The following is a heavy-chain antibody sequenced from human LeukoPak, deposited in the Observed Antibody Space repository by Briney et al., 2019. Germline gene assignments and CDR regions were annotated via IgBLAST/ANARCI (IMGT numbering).Heavy chain of an antibody. D-gene: IGHD5-24*01. CDR1: GFTFSSYA. Sequence: GGSLRLSCAASGFTFSSYAMSWVRQAPGKGLEWVSGLSGSGDDTYYADSVKGRFTISRDNSKNTLYLRMNSLRAEDTAVYYFVVQRGGDGNNTFDYWGQGTLVTVSS. CDR3: VVQRGGDGNNTFDY. J-gene: IGHJ4*02. V-gene: IGHV3-23*01. CDR2: LSGSGDDT.